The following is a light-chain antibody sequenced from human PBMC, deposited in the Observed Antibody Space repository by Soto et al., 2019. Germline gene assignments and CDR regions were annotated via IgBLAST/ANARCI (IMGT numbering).Light chain of an antibody. CDR1: GNDVGAYNY. J-gene: IGLJ1*01. V-gene: IGLV2-11*01. CDR2: EVN. CDR3: CSPGGSQTYV. Sequence: QSVLTQPRSVSGSPGQSVTISCTGTGNDVGAYNYVSWYQQHPGRPPKLMIFEVNRRPSGVSNRFSGSKSGNTASLTISGLKVGGGADYYCCSPGGSQTYVFGTGTKCTVL.